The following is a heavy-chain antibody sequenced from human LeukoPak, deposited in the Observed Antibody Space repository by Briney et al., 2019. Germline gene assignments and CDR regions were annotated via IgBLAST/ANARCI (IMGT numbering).Heavy chain of an antibody. D-gene: IGHD3-22*01. CDR2: IYYSGST. CDR3: ARLGRGQYYYDSSAGWFDP. CDR1: GGSISSYY. V-gene: IGHV4-39*01. Sequence: SETLSLTCTVSGGSISSYYWGWIRQPPGKGLEWIGSIYYSGSTYYNPSLKSRVTISVDTSKNQFSLKLSSVTAAGTAVYYCARLGRGQYYYDSSAGWFDPWGQGTLVTVSS. J-gene: IGHJ5*02.